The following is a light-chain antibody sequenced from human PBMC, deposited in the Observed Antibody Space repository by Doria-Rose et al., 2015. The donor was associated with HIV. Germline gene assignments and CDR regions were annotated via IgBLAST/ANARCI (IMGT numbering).Light chain of an antibody. CDR2: DGS. V-gene: IGKV3-20*01. Sequence: EIVLTQSPGTLSLSPRERATFSCRASQSFSSTYLAWYQQKPGQDPSLLIYDGSTRATGIPDRFSASGSGTDFTLTINRLEPEDFALYYCHQYGTSWTFGQGTKVEI. J-gene: IGKJ1*01. CDR3: HQYGTSWT. CDR1: QSFSSTY.